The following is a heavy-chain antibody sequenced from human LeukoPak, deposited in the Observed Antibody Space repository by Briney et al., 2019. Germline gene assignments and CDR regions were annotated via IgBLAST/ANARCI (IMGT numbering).Heavy chain of an antibody. V-gene: IGHV4-59*12. Sequence: SETLSLTCTVSGGSISSYYWSWIRQPPGKGLEWIGYIYYSGSTNYNPSLKSRVTMSVDTSKNQFSLKLSSVTAADTAVYYCARDSPLNTNFDYWGQGTLVTVSS. J-gene: IGHJ4*02. CDR2: IYYSGST. CDR3: ARDSPLNTNFDY. D-gene: IGHD3-3*01. CDR1: GGSISSYY.